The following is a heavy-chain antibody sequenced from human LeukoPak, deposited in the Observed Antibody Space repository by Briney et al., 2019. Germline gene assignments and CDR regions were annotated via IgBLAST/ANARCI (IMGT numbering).Heavy chain of an antibody. Sequence: GGSLRLSCADSRFTFSSYAMYWGRQTPGKGVEWVALISSDGTNKYYEDSVKGRLTISRDNSKNTLYLKMNSQRAEDTAVYYCAKDCLIYFDYWGQGTLVTVS. CDR2: ISSDGTNK. V-gene: IGHV3-30*18. J-gene: IGHJ4*02. CDR3: AKDCLIYFDY. CDR1: RFTFSSYA. D-gene: IGHD3-16*01.